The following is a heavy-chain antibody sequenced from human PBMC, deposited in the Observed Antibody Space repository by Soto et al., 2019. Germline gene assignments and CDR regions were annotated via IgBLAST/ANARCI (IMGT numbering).Heavy chain of an antibody. D-gene: IGHD3-10*01. Sequence: PSETLSLTCTVSGGSISSYYWSWIRQPPGKGLEWIGYIYYSGSTNYNPSLKSRVTISVDTSKNQFSLKLSSVTAADTAVYYCARAGTTMARGVISGWFDPWGQGTLVTVSS. J-gene: IGHJ5*02. V-gene: IGHV4-59*01. CDR1: GGSISSYY. CDR2: IYYSGST. CDR3: ARAGTTMARGVISGWFDP.